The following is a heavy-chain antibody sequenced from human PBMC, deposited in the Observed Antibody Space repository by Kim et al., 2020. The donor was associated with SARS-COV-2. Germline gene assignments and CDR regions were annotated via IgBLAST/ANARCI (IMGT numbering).Heavy chain of an antibody. CDR3: ARGGPGYCTSASCRGRMDV. J-gene: IGHJ6*02. D-gene: IGHD2-2*01. CDR2: IIPIFGTA. CDR1: GGTFSNYA. V-gene: IGHV1-69*13. Sequence: SVKVSCKASGGTFSNYAITWVRQAPGQGLEYMGVIIPIFGTAKYAQKFQGRVTITADESKSTAYMELNSLRSEDTAVYYCARGGPGYCTSASCRGRMDVWGQGTTVTVSS.